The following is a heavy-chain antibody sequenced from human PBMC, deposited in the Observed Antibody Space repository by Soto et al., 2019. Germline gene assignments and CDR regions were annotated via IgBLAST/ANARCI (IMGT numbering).Heavy chain of an antibody. Sequence: EVQLVESGGGLVKPGGSLRLSCAASGFTCSSYNRNWVRQAPGKGLEWVLSISSSSSYIYYADSVKGRFTISRDNAKNSLYLQMNSLRAEDTAVYYCARYSSAPYYGMDVWGQGTTVTVYS. CDR2: ISSSSSYI. CDR3: ARYSSAPYYGMDV. J-gene: IGHJ6*02. D-gene: IGHD2-21*01. V-gene: IGHV3-21*01. CDR1: GFTCSSYN.